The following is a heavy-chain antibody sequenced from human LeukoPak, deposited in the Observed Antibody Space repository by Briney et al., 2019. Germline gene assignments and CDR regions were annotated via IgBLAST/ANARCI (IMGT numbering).Heavy chain of an antibody. V-gene: IGHV1-46*01. CDR3: ASRRGSGWYENWFDP. Sequence: ASVKVSCKASGYTFTSYYMHWVRQAPGQGLEWMGIINPSGGSTSYAQKFQGRVTMTRDTSTSTVYMELSSLRSEDTAVYYCASRRGSGWYENWFDPWGQGTLVTVSS. CDR1: GYTFTSYY. CDR2: INPSGGST. D-gene: IGHD6-19*01. J-gene: IGHJ5*02.